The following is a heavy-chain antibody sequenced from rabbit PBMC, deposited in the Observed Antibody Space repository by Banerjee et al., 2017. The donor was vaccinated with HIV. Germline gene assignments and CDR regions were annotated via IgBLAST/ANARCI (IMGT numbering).Heavy chain of an antibody. V-gene: IGHV1S45*01. J-gene: IGHJ4*01. CDR2: INTISGDT. Sequence: QDQLEVSGGDRVKPEGALTLGCRASGVAFINTYVMRWVRQAPGKGLEWIACINTISGDTVYATWAKGRFTISKTSSTTVALQMTSLTAADTATYFCARGHDSGYAAYALWGPGTLVTVS. CDR3: ARGHDSGYAAYAL. CDR1: GVAFINTYV. D-gene: IGHD6-1*01.